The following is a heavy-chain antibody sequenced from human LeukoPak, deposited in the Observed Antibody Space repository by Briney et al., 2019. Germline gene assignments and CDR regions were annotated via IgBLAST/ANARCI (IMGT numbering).Heavy chain of an antibody. J-gene: IGHJ4*02. CDR1: GLTSNSFW. Sequence: GSLRLSCAASGLTSNSFWICWVCHAPGKGLVWVSRIKSDGSETLYADSVKGRFTISRDNAKNTLYLQMNSLRAEGSAVYYCARVRMGDDFNPLDYWGQGTLVTVSS. CDR2: IKSDGSET. D-gene: IGHD3-16*01. CDR3: ARVRMGDDFNPLDY. V-gene: IGHV3-74*01.